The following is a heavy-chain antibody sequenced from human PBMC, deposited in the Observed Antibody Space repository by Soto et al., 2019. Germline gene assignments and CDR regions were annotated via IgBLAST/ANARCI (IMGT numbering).Heavy chain of an antibody. D-gene: IGHD2-8*02. V-gene: IGHV3-74*01. CDR3: PRDPNYSTGPFDC. Sequence: EVQLVESGGGLVQPGGSLRLSCAASGFTFSSYWMHWVRQAPGEGLVWVSRIKSDGSSITYADSVKGRFTISRDNAKNTLYLQMNSLRAEDTAVYYCPRDPNYSTGPFDCWGQGTLVTVSS. CDR1: GFTFSSYW. J-gene: IGHJ4*02. CDR2: IKSDGSSI.